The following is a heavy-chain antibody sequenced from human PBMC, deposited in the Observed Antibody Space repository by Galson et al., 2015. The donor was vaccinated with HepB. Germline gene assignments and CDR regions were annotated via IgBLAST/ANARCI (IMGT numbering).Heavy chain of an antibody. CDR2: ISYDGSNK. CDR3: GSELMATIVAEYFQH. J-gene: IGHJ1*01. CDR1: GFTFSSYG. Sequence: SLRLSCAASGFTFSSYGMHWVRQAPGKGLEWVAVISYDGSNKYYADSVKGRFTISRDNSKNTLYLQMNSLRAEDTAVYYCGSELMATIVAEYFQHWGQGTLVTVSS. D-gene: IGHD5-24*01. V-gene: IGHV3-30*03.